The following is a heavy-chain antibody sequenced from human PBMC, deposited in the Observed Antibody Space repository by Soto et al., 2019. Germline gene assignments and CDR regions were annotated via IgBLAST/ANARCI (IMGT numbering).Heavy chain of an antibody. Sequence: QVQLVQSGAEVRKPGSSVKVSCKASGGTFSRHAISWVRQAPGQGLEWMGGIIPIFGTANHAQKFQGRVTIIADESTSTVYIELSSLRSEDTAMYYRARGWGYDSNDYYYAYWRQGTLVIVSS. D-gene: IGHD3-22*01. J-gene: IGHJ4*02. CDR1: GGTFSRHA. V-gene: IGHV1-69*01. CDR3: ARGWGYDSNDYYYAY. CDR2: IIPIFGTA.